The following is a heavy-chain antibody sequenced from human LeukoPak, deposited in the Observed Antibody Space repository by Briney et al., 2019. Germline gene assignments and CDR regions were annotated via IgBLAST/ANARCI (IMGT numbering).Heavy chain of an antibody. CDR2: ISGSGGST. V-gene: IGHV3-23*01. J-gene: IGHJ5*02. CDR3: AKFLFYGSSDNWFDP. CDR1: GFTFSSYA. D-gene: IGHD3-22*01. Sequence: PGGSLRLSCAASGFTFSSYAMHWVRQAPGKGLEWVSAISGSGGSTYYADSVKGRFTISRDNSKNTLYLQMNSLRAEDTAVYYCAKFLFYGSSDNWFDPWGQGTLVTVSS.